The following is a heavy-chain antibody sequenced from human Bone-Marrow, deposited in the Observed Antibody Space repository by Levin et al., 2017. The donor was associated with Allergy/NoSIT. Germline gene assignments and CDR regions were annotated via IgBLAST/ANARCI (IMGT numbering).Heavy chain of an antibody. CDR2: INPNSGGT. CDR3: ARERSSYSSSSDFDY. Sequence: ASVKVSCKASGYTFTGYYMHWVRQAPGQGLEWMGWINPNSGGTNYAQKFQGRVTMTRDTSISTAYMELSRLRSDDTAVYYCARERSSYSSSSDFDYWGQGTLVTVSS. CDR1: GYTFTGYY. V-gene: IGHV1-2*02. J-gene: IGHJ4*02. D-gene: IGHD6-13*01.